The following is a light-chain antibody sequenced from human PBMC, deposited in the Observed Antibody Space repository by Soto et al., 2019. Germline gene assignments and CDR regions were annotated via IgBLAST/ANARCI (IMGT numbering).Light chain of an antibody. J-gene: IGLJ3*02. CDR3: SSYTISNTRWV. CDR2: EVS. Sequence: QSVLTQPASVSGSPGQSITISCTGTSSDVGGYNYVSWYQQNPGKAPKLMIFEVSNRPSGVSIRFSGSKSGNTASLTISGLQAEDEGDYYCSSYTISNTRWVFGGGTKVTVL. CDR1: SSDVGGYNY. V-gene: IGLV2-14*01.